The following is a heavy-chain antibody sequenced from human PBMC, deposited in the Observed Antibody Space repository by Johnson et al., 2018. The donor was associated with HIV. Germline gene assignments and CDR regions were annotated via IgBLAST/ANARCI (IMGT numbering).Heavy chain of an antibody. CDR1: GFTFSSYW. CDR3: AREGPSERAGFDI. CDR2: INSAGSGT. V-gene: IGHV3-74*01. J-gene: IGHJ3*02. Sequence: VQLVESGGGVVQPGGSLRLSCAASGFTFSSYWIHWVRQAPGKGLLWVSRINSAGSGTSYADSVKGRFTISRDNAKNTLYLQMNSLRADDTAVYYCAREGPSERAGFDIWGQGTMVTVSS.